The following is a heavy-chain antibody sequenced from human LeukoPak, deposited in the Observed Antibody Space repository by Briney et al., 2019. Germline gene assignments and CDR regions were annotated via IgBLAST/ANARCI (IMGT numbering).Heavy chain of an antibody. CDR2: IVGDGSTT. CDR1: GFTFSYYW. CDR3: ARDLGYGMNV. J-gene: IGHJ6*02. V-gene: IGHV3-74*01. Sequence: GGSLRLSCAASGFTFSYYWMHWVRQAPGKGLLWVSGIVGDGSTTSYADSVKGRFTISRDNAKNTLYLQMNSLRAEDTAVYYCARDLGYGMNVWGQGTTVTVSS.